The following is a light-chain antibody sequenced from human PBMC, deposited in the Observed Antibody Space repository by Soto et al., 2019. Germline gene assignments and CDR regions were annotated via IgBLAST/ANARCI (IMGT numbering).Light chain of an antibody. Sequence: QSVLTQPPSVSVAPGQKVTISCSGSSSSIGSNYVSWYQQVPGTAPKLLIYDNNKRPSGIPDRVSGSKSGTSATLGITGLQTGDEADYYCATWDSSLSVGVFGTGTKVTVL. CDR1: SSSIGSNY. J-gene: IGLJ1*01. CDR3: ATWDSSLSVGV. V-gene: IGLV1-51*01. CDR2: DNN.